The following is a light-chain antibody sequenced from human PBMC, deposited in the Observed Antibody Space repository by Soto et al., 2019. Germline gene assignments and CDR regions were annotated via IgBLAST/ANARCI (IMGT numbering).Light chain of an antibody. V-gene: IGLV2-8*01. Sequence: QSVLTQPPSASGSPGQSVTISCTGTSSDVGGYGYVSWYQQHPGKAPKLMIYGVSKRPSGVPDRFSGSKSGNTASLTVSGLQAEDEADYYCSSYAGSNNYVFGTGTKLTVL. CDR1: SSDVGGYGY. CDR3: SSYAGSNNYV. J-gene: IGLJ1*01. CDR2: GVS.